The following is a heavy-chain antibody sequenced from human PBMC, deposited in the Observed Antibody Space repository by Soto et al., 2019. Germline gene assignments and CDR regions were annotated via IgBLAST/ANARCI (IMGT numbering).Heavy chain of an antibody. CDR3: ARGKESDSSGRFDH. J-gene: IGHJ4*02. CDR2: INHSGST. V-gene: IGHV4-34*01. Sequence: QVQLQQWGAGLLKPSETLSLTCAVYGGSFSGYYWSWIRQPPGKGLEWIGEINHSGSTNYNPSLKSRVTISVDTSKNQFSLKLSSVTAADTAVYYCARGKESDSSGRFDHWGQGTLVTVSS. CDR1: GGSFSGYY. D-gene: IGHD6-19*01.